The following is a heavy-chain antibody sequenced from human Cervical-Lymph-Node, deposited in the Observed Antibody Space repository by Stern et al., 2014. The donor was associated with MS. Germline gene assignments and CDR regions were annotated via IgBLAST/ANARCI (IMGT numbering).Heavy chain of an antibody. D-gene: IGHD1-14*01. V-gene: IGHV5-51*06. CDR3: ARQTTAWASDV. Sequence: EVQLVESGAELVRPGESLKISCKGSGYKFSIYWIAWVRQMPGQGLEWLGFIYPGGSGTRYTPSFQGPVHMSADKSTSTAYLQWSSRNASDTAMYFCARQTTAWASDVWGQGTLVTVSS. J-gene: IGHJ4*02. CDR2: IYPGGSGT. CDR1: GYKFSIYW.